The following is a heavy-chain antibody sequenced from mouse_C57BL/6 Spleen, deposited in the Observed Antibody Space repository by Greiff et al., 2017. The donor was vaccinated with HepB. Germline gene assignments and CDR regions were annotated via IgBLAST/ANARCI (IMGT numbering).Heavy chain of an antibody. D-gene: IGHD1-1*01. V-gene: IGHV1-72*01. CDR3: ARMGSGSSRYYAMDY. CDR1: GYTFTSYW. Sequence: QVQLQQPGAELVKPGASVKLSCKASGYTFTSYWMHWVKQRPGRGLEWIGRIAPNSGGTKYNEKFKSKATLTVDKPSSTAYMHLSGLTSEDSAVYYCARMGSGSSRYYAMDYWGQGTSVTVSS. CDR2: IAPNSGGT. J-gene: IGHJ4*01.